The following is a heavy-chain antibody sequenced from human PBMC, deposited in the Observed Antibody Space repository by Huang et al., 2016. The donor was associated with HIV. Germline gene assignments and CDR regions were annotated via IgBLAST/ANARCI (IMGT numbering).Heavy chain of an antibody. CDR3: AKDLVTYDSSGSV. Sequence: EVHLLESGGGLVQPGGSLRLSCAASGFSFRSSAMSWVRQAPGRGLEGVSTVSKSASSRHYSDSVRGRFTISRDNSKDTLYLQMNSLRAEDTALYYCAKDLVTYDSSGSVWGQGTLVTVSS. J-gene: IGHJ4*02. CDR1: GFSFRSSA. V-gene: IGHV3-23*01. D-gene: IGHD3-22*01. CDR2: VSKSASSR.